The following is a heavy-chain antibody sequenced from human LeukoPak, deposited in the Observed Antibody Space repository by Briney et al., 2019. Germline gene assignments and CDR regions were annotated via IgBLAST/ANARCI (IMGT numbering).Heavy chain of an antibody. CDR2: TGASGDNT. D-gene: IGHD4-17*01. Sequence: GGSLRLSCAVSGFTFNNYAMSWVRQAPGKGLEWVSATGASGDNTYYADSVKGRFTISRDNSKNMLNLHMNSLRAEDTAIYHCAKAAASDTVTTLGVDYWGQGTLVTVSS. CDR3: AKAAASDTVTTLGVDY. J-gene: IGHJ4*02. V-gene: IGHV3-23*01. CDR1: GFTFNNYA.